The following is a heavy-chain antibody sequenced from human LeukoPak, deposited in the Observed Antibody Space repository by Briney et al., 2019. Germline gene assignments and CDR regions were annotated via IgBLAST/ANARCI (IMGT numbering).Heavy chain of an antibody. J-gene: IGHJ3*02. CDR1: DDSISDYY. V-gene: IGHV4-4*07. CDR2: IYTSGST. Sequence: SETLSLTCTVSDDSISDYYWCWIRQPAGKGLEWIGRIYTSGSTNYNPSLKSRVTMSVDTSKNQFSLKLSSVTAADTAVYYCARGYQLSYYYGSGSPRRAFDIWGQGTMVTVSS. CDR3: ARGYQLSYYYGSGSPRRAFDI. D-gene: IGHD3-10*01.